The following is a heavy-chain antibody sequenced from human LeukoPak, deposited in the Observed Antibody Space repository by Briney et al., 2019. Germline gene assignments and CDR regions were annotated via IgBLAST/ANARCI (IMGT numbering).Heavy chain of an antibody. CDR1: GGSISSYY. V-gene: IGHV4-4*09. J-gene: IGHJ6*03. CDR2: IYTSGST. Sequence: SETLSLTCTVSGGSISSYYWSWIRQPPGKGLEWIGYIYTSGSTNYNPSLKSRVTISVDTSKNQFSLKLSPVTAADTAVYYCARLSYMDVWGKGTTVTVSS. CDR3: ARLSYMDV.